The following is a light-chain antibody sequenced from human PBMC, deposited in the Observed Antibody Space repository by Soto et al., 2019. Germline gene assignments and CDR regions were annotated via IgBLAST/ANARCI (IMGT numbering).Light chain of an antibody. Sequence: DIQMTQSPSSLSASVGDTITITCRASENIRSYLYWYVHKPGKSPKLLIYAASTLHSGVPSRFSGSGSGTHFTLTISDLQPEDWSTYFCQQSYNSPQTFGRGTRVEI. V-gene: IGKV1-39*01. CDR3: QQSYNSPQT. J-gene: IGKJ1*01. CDR2: AAS. CDR1: ENIRSY.